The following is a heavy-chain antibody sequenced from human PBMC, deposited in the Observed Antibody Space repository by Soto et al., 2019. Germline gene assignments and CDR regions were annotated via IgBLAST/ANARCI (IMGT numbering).Heavy chain of an antibody. V-gene: IGHV1-2*02. D-gene: IGHD3-16*01. Sequence: ASVKVSCKASGYTFTGYYMHWVRQAPGQGLEWMGWINPNSGGTNYAQKFQGRVTMTRDTSISTDYMELSRLRSDDTAVYYCARVLKRGAGMDVSGQRTTVTLSS. J-gene: IGHJ6*02. CDR3: ARVLKRGAGMDV. CDR1: GYTFTGYY. CDR2: INPNSGGT.